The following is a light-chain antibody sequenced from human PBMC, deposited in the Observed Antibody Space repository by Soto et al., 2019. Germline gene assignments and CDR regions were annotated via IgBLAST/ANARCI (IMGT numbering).Light chain of an antibody. Sequence: QSVLTPPASVSASPGQSITISCTVTSGDVGDYNYVSWYQQHPGKAPELMIYEVSNRHSGGANRFSGSKSGNTASLTISGLQAEDEADYYCSSYTSRRTQVFGTGSKVTVL. V-gene: IGLV2-14*01. J-gene: IGLJ1*01. CDR2: EVS. CDR1: SGDVGDYNY. CDR3: SSYTSRRTQV.